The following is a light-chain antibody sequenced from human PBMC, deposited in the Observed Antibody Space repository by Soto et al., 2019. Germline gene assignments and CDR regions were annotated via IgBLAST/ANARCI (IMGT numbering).Light chain of an antibody. CDR3: QTWGTGIQV. J-gene: IGLJ2*01. CDR1: SGYSSYA. CDR2: LNSDGSH. V-gene: IGLV4-69*01. Sequence: QPVLTQSPSASASLGASVKLTCILSSGYSSYAIAWHQQQPEKGPRYLMKLNSDGSHSKGDGIPDRFSGSSSGAERYLTISSLQSEDEADYYCQTWGTGIQVFGGGTKLTVL.